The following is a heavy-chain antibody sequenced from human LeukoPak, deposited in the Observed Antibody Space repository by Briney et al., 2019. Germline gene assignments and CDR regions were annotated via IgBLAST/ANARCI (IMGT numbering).Heavy chain of an antibody. Sequence: GGSLRLSCAASGFTFSTYWMHWVRQAPGKGLVWVSRINSDGSRTTYADSVKGRFTISRDNTKNTLYLQMNSLRTEDTAVYYCARPETQYSSGLDGFDIWGQGTMVTVSS. D-gene: IGHD6-19*01. V-gene: IGHV3-74*01. CDR2: INSDGSRT. CDR3: ARPETQYSSGLDGFDI. CDR1: GFTFSTYW. J-gene: IGHJ3*02.